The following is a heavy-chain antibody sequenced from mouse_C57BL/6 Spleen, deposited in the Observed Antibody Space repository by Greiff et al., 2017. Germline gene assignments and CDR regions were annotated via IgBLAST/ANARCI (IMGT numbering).Heavy chain of an antibody. CDR3: ARELLRYGAMDY. Sequence: VQLKESGPELVKPGASVKISCKASGYAFSSSWMNWVKQRPGKGLEWIGRIYPGDGDTNYNGKFKGKATLTADKSSSTAYMQLSSLTSEDSAVYFCARELLRYGAMDYWGQGTSVTVSS. CDR1: GYAFSSSW. CDR2: IYPGDGDT. J-gene: IGHJ4*01. V-gene: IGHV1-82*01. D-gene: IGHD1-1*01.